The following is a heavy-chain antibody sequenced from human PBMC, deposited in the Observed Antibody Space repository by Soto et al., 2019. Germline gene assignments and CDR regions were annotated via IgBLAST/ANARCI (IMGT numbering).Heavy chain of an antibody. CDR2: IIPNSGNT. J-gene: IGHJ6*02. D-gene: IGHD3-10*01. V-gene: IGHV1-8*01. Sequence: ASVKVSCKASGYTFTSYDIKRVRQATAQGFEWMGWIIPNSGNTGYAQKFQGSVTMTRNTSISTAYMELRSMGSEDTALYYSSRGSCRSGSYYGMDVWGQGTTVTVSS. CDR1: GYTFTSYD. CDR3: SRGSCRSGSYYGMDV.